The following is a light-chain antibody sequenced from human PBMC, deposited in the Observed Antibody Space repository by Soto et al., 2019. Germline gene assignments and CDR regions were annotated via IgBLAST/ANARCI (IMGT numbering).Light chain of an antibody. V-gene: IGKV3-20*01. J-gene: IGKJ5*01. CDR2: GAS. CDR3: QQYVTSAIT. Sequence: IVLTPSPGTLSLSPGERATLSCRASQSVSSRLAWYQQKPGQAPRLLISGASSRATGIPDRFSGSGSGTDFTLTISRLEPEDFALYYCQQYVTSAITFGQGTRREIK. CDR1: QSVSSR.